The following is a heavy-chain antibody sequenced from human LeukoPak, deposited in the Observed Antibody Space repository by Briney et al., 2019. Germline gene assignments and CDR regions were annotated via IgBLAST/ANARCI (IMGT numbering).Heavy chain of an antibody. V-gene: IGHV3-7*01. J-gene: IGHJ4*02. CDR3: ARLGATSAAFIY. CDR2: VHQDGSEK. Sequence: PGGSLRLSCAASGFTFSSYWMSWVRQATGKGLEWVANVHQDGSEKYYVDSVKGRFTISRDNAKNSLYLQMDSLRVEDTAVYYCARLGATSAAFIYWGQGTLVTVSS. D-gene: IGHD1-26*01. CDR1: GFTFSSYW.